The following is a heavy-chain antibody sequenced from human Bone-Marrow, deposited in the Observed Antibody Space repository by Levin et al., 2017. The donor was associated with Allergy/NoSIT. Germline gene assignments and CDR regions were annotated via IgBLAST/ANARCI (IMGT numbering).Heavy chain of an antibody. CDR2: INSDGSST. J-gene: IGHJ6*02. Sequence: GESLKISCAASGFTFSSYWMHWVRQAPGKGLVWVSRINSDGSSTSYADSVKGRFTISRDNAKNTLYLQMNSLRAEDTAVYYCARGGYSGYVPYYYYYYGMDVWGQGTTVTVSS. CDR1: GFTFSSYW. V-gene: IGHV3-74*01. CDR3: ARGGYSGYVPYYYYYYGMDV. D-gene: IGHD5-12*01.